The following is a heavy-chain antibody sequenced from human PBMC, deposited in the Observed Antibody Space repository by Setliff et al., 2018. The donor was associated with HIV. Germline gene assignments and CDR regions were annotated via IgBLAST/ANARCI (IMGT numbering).Heavy chain of an antibody. CDR2: ISSNGGST. Sequence: PGGSLRLSCAASGFTFSSYATHWVRQAPGKGLEYVSAISSNGGSTYYADSVKGRFTISRDNSKNTLHLQVGSLRPDDTAMYYCARSRPYNSALDYWGQGTLVTV. V-gene: IGHV3-64*02. CDR1: GFTFSSYA. D-gene: IGHD6-25*01. J-gene: IGHJ4*02. CDR3: ARSRPYNSALDY.